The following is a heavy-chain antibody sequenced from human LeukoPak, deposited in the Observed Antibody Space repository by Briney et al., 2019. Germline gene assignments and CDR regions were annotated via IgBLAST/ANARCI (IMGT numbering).Heavy chain of an antibody. V-gene: IGHV1-2*02. Sequence: ASVKVSCKASGYSFTDYYMHRVRQAPGQGLEWMGWINPNSGGTNYAQKFQGRVTMTRDTSISTAYMELSRLRSDDTAVYYCARGNPHDAFDIWGQGTMVTVSS. CDR3: ARGNPHDAFDI. CDR1: GYSFTDYY. CDR2: INPNSGGT. J-gene: IGHJ3*02. D-gene: IGHD1-14*01.